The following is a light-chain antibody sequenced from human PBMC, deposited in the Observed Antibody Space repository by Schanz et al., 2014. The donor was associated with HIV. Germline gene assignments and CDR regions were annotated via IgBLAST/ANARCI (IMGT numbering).Light chain of an antibody. V-gene: IGKV3-20*01. Sequence: EVVLTQSPATLSVSPGEGASLSCRASQSIGDSLAWYQQKPGHPPRLLVFGASNKATGIPDRFSGSGSGTDFTLTISRLEPEDFAVYYCQQYGSSSTFGGGTKVEIK. CDR1: QSIGDS. J-gene: IGKJ4*01. CDR2: GAS. CDR3: QQYGSSST.